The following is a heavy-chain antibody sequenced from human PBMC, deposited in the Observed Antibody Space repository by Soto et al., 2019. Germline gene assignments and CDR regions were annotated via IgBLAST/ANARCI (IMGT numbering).Heavy chain of an antibody. D-gene: IGHD2-8*02. V-gene: IGHV3-9*01. CDR1: GFSFGDYA. CDR2: ISWKSGSI. J-gene: IGHJ6*02. Sequence: EVQLVESGGALVQPGRSLRLSCAASGFSFGDYAMHWVRQAPGKGLEWVSGISWKSGSIGYADSVKGRFTISRDNAKNSLYLQMNSLRPEDTALYHCAKSTGGTANGLDVWGQGTTVTVSS. CDR3: AKSTGGTANGLDV.